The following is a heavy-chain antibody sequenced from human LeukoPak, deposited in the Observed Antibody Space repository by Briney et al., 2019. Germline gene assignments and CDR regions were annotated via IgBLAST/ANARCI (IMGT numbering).Heavy chain of an antibody. Sequence: GGSLRLSCAASGFTLSSYGMHWVRQAPGKGLEWVAVISYDASNKYYADSVKGRFTISRDNSKNTLYLQMNSLRTEDTAVYYCAKSGGYCSTTSCPPAFDYWGQGTLVTVSS. CDR3: AKSGGYCSTTSCPPAFDY. V-gene: IGHV3-30*18. J-gene: IGHJ4*02. D-gene: IGHD2-2*01. CDR2: ISYDASNK. CDR1: GFTLSSYG.